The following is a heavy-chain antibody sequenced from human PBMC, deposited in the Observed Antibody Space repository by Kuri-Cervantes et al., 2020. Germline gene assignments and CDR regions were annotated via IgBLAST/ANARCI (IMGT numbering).Heavy chain of an antibody. Sequence: SETLSLTCSVSGGSISNYYWTWIRQPPGKGLEWVGYIYYSGSTNYNPSLESRVTIAIDTSENQFSLKLTSVTAADTAVYYCARAFGSGTPSDYWGQGTLVTVSS. CDR2: IYYSGST. J-gene: IGHJ4*02. CDR1: GGSISNYY. V-gene: IGHV4-59*01. D-gene: IGHD1-14*01. CDR3: ARAFGSGTPSDY.